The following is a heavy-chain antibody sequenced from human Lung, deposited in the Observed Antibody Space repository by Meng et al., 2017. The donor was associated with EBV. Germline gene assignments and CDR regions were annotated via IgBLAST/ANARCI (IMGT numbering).Heavy chain of an antibody. Sequence: ETGGALFKPGVCLRLSCAASGLIFSDYYMSGIRQGPGKGLEWVSYISSSGSIIYYADSVKGRFTISRDNSKNSLYLQMNSLRADDTAVYYCARIPAWFDPWGQGTLVTVSS. J-gene: IGHJ5*02. D-gene: IGHD2-2*01. V-gene: IGHV3-11*01. CDR1: GLIFSDYY. CDR3: ARIPAWFDP. CDR2: ISSSGSII.